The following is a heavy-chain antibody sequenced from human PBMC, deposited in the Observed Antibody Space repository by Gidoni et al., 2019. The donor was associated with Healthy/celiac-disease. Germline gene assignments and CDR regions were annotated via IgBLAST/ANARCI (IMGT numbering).Heavy chain of an antibody. Sequence: EVQLVESGGGLFQPGGSLRLSCASSGFTVSSHYMSWVRQAPGKGLEWVSVIYGGGSTYYADSVKGRFTISRDNSKNTMYLQMNSLRAEDTAVYYCARDRGTPAAMRYYYYGMDVWGQGTTVTVS. D-gene: IGHD2-2*01. V-gene: IGHV3-53*01. CDR3: ARDRGTPAAMRYYYYGMDV. J-gene: IGHJ6*02. CDR2: IYGGGST. CDR1: GFTVSSHY.